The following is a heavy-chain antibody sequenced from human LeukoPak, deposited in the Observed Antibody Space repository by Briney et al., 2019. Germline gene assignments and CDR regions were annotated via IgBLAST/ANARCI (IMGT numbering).Heavy chain of an antibody. CDR1: GFTFSSYG. V-gene: IGHV3-33*01. CDR3: ARARWGIRDAFDI. J-gene: IGHJ3*02. CDR2: IWYDGSNK. D-gene: IGHD3-16*01. Sequence: SGGSLRLSCAASGFTFSSYGMHWVRQAPGKGLEWVAVIWYDGSNKYYADSVKGRFTISRDNSKNTLYLQMNSLRAEDTAVYYCARARWGIRDAFDIWGQGTMVTVSS.